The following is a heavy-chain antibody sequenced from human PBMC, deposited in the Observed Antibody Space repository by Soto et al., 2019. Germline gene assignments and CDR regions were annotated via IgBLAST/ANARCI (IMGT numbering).Heavy chain of an antibody. Sequence: QVQLQESGPGLVKPSETLSLTCTVSGGSISSYYWSWIRQPPGKGLEWIGYIYYSGSTNYNPSLKSRVTISVDTSKNQFSLKLSSVTAADTGVYYCARDLVGATTVWFDPWGQGTLVTVSS. J-gene: IGHJ5*02. CDR1: GGSISSYY. CDR2: IYYSGST. CDR3: ARDLVGATTVWFDP. V-gene: IGHV4-59*01. D-gene: IGHD1-26*01.